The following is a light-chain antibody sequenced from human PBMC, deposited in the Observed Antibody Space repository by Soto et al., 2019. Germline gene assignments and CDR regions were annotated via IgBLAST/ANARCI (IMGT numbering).Light chain of an antibody. CDR3: QQRSNWPIT. CDR2: DAS. V-gene: IGKV3-11*01. CDR1: QSVSSN. J-gene: IGKJ5*01. Sequence: EIVLTQSPATLSLSPGERAPLSCRASQSVSSNLAWYHQKPGQAPRLLIYDASNRATGIPARFSGSGSGTDFTLTISSLEPEDFAVYYCQQRSNWPITFGQGTRLEIK.